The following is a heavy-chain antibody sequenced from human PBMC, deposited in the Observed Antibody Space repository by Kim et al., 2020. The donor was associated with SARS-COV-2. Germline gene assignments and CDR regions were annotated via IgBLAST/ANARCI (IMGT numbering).Heavy chain of an antibody. V-gene: IGHV3-23*01. D-gene: IGHD4-17*01. CDR2: ITGSGGGT. J-gene: IGHJ4*02. CDR3: AKWGFYGDYTY. CDR1: GFTFNTYA. Sequence: GGSLRLSCAVSGFTFNTYAMTWVRQAPGKGLEWVSAITGSGGGTYYADSVKGRFAISRDTPKNTLYLQMNSLRAEDTAVYYCAKWGFYGDYTYWGQGAL.